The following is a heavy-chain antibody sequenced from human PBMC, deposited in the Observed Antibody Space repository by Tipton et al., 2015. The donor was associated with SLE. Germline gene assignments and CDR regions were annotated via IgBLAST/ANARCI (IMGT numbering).Heavy chain of an antibody. CDR2: IWYDGSNK. J-gene: IGHJ5*02. Sequence: SLRLSCAASGFTFSSYGMHWVRQAPGKGLEWVAVIWYDGSNKYYADSVKGRFTISRDNSKNTLYLQMNSLRAEDTAVYYCAREVNWDSSATGWFDPWGQGTLVTVSS. V-gene: IGHV3-33*01. CDR3: AREVNWDSSATGWFDP. CDR1: GFTFSSYG. D-gene: IGHD6-13*01.